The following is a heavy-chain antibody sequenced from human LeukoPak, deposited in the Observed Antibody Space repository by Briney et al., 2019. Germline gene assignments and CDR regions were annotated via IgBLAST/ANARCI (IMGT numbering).Heavy chain of an antibody. CDR1: GGSISSSSYY. CDR3: ARETRSGYMDV. Sequence: PSETLSLTCTVSGGSISSSSYYWGWIRQPPGKGLEWIGSIYYSGSTYYNPSLKSRVTISVDTSKNQFSLKLSSVTAADTAVYYCARETRSGYMDVWGKGTTVTVSS. V-gene: IGHV4-39*07. CDR2: IYYSGST. D-gene: IGHD3-10*01. J-gene: IGHJ6*03.